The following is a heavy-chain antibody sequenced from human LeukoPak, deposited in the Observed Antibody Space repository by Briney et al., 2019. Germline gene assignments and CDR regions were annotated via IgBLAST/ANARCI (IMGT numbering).Heavy chain of an antibody. CDR2: IWYDGSNK. Sequence: HPGGSLRLSCAASGFTFSSYGMHWVRQAPGKGLEWVAVIWYDGSNKYYADSVKGRFTISRDNSKNTLYLQMNSLRAEDTAVYYCAREYYGSSGYPHFDYWGQGTLVTVSS. V-gene: IGHV3-33*01. CDR1: GFTFSSYG. CDR3: AREYYGSSGYPHFDY. D-gene: IGHD3-22*01. J-gene: IGHJ4*02.